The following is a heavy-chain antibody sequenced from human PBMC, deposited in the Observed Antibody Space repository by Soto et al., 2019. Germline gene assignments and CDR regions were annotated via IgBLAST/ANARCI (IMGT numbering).Heavy chain of an antibody. CDR2: ISGSGGST. V-gene: IGHV3-23*01. Sequence: EVQLLESGGGLVQPGGSLRLSCAASGFTFSSYAMSWVRQAPGKGLEWVSAISGSGGSTYYADSVKGRFTISRDNSKNTLYLQRNSLRAEDTAVYYCAKGTDFWSGYYTGSGYYYMDVWGKGTTVTVSS. D-gene: IGHD3-3*01. J-gene: IGHJ6*03. CDR3: AKGTDFWSGYYTGSGYYYMDV. CDR1: GFTFSSYA.